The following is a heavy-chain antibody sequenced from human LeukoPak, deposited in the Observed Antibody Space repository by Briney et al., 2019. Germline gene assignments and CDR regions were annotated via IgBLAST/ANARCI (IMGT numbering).Heavy chain of an antibody. CDR3: AKDNLPGCWFDP. J-gene: IGHJ5*02. Sequence: AGGSLRLSCAASGFTFSSYGMHWVRQAPGKGLEWVAVISYDGSNKYYADSVKGRFTISRDNSKNTLYLQMNSLRAEDTAVHYCAKDNLPGCWFDPWGQGTLVTVSS. CDR2: ISYDGSNK. V-gene: IGHV3-30*18. CDR1: GFTFSSYG.